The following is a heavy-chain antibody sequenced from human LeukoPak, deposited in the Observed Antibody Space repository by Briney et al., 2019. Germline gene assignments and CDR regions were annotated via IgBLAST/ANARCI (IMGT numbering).Heavy chain of an antibody. CDR3: VVMIREVGY. CDR2: TKNKGNSYTR. D-gene: IGHD3-16*01. J-gene: IGHJ4*02. CDR1: GITFSDHD. Sequence: RSGGSLRLSCAVSGITFSDHDMDWVRQAPGKGLEWCGRTKNKGNSYTREYAASVKGRFTISRDDSKNSLYMQMNSLKTEDTAVYYCVVMIREVGYWGQGTLVTVSS. V-gene: IGHV3-72*01.